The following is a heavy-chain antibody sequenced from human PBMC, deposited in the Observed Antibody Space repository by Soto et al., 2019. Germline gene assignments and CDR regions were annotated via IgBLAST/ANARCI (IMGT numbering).Heavy chain of an antibody. CDR3: ATDLSGRGAFDI. Sequence: VASVKVSCKVSGYTLTVLSMHWVRQAPGKGLEWMGGFDPEDGETIYAQKFQGRVTMTEDTSTDTAYMELSSLRSEDTAVYYCATDLSGRGAFDIWGQGTMVTVSS. D-gene: IGHD1-26*01. J-gene: IGHJ3*02. V-gene: IGHV1-24*01. CDR1: GYTLTVLS. CDR2: FDPEDGET.